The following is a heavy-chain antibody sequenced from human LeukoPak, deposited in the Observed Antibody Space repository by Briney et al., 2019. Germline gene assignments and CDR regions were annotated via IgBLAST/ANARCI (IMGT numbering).Heavy chain of an antibody. J-gene: IGHJ1*01. CDR2: IIPIFGTA. Sequence: SVKVSCKASGGTFISYAISWVRQAPGQGLEWMRGIIPIFGTANYAQKFQGRVTITTDESTSTAYMELSSLRSEDTAVYYCARGSKEVNEYFQHWGQGTLVTVSS. D-gene: IGHD2-2*01. CDR1: GGTFISYA. V-gene: IGHV1-69*05. CDR3: ARGSKEVNEYFQH.